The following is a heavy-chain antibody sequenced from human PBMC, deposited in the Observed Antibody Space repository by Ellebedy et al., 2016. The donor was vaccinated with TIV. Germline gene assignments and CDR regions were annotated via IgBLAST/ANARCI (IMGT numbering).Heavy chain of an antibody. V-gene: IGHV1-2*01. Sequence: AASVKVSCKASGYTFTGYYIHWVRQAPGQGLEWMGRINPNSGDTNYAQKFQGRVTITRDTSINTAYMELSKLRTDETVIYYWVRDVRGSNWGYFGYWGQGNLVTGSS. D-gene: IGHD7-27*01. J-gene: IGHJ4*02. CDR2: INPNSGDT. CDR3: VRDVRGSNWGYFGY. CDR1: GYTFTGYY.